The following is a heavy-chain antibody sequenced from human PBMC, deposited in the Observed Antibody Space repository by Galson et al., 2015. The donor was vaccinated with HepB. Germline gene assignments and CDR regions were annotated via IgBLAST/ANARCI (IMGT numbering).Heavy chain of an antibody. CDR3: ARLAPTKCYEDCWLDP. Sequence: SLRLSCAASGFIFTDSAIIWVRQAPGKGLEWVSTIRVSGVETYYSDSTKGRFTVSRDDSRNTVYLQMNSLRDDDTAVYFCARLAPTKCYEDCWLDPWGQGTLVTVSS. CDR1: GFIFTDSA. V-gene: IGHV3-23*01. CDR2: IRVSGVET. D-gene: IGHD2-2*01. J-gene: IGHJ5*02.